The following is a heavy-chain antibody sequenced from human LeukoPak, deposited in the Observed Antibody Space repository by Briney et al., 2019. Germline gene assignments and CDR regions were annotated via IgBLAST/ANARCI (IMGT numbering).Heavy chain of an antibody. CDR2: IYTSGST. CDR1: GNPFGDYY. D-gene: IGHD3-10*01. Sequence: PSETLSLTCTVSGNPFGDYYWSWIRQPAGKGLEWIGRIYTSGSTNYNPSLKSRVTMSVDTSKNQFSLKLSSVTAADTAVYYCARETYYYGSGSYYFPQTYYYYMDVWGKGTTVTISS. V-gene: IGHV4-4*07. J-gene: IGHJ6*03. CDR3: ARETYYYGSGSYYFPQTYYYYMDV.